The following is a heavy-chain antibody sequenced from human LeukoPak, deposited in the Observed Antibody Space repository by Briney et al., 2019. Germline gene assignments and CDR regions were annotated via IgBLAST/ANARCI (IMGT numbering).Heavy chain of an antibody. CDR1: GGSISSYY. V-gene: IGHV4-4*09. D-gene: IGHD6-13*01. CDR2: IYTSGST. CDR3: ARHEDSSLGYFDY. J-gene: IGHJ4*02. Sequence: SETLSLTCTVSGGSISSYYWSWIRQPPGKGLEWIGYIYTSGSTSYSPSLKSRVTISVDTSKNQFSLKLSSVTAADTAVYYCARHEDSSLGYFDYWGQGTLVTVSS.